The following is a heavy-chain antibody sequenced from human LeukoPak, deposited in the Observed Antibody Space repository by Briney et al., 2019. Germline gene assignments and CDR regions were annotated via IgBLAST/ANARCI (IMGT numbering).Heavy chain of an antibody. CDR1: GFTFSSYS. CDR3: AKVGRLKETPGDYFDY. V-gene: IGHV3-23*01. Sequence: GGSLRLSCAASGFTFSSYSMSWVRQAPGKGLEWVSAISGSGGSTYYADSVKGRFTISRDNSKNTLYLQMNSLRAEDTAVYYCAKVGRLKETPGDYFDYWGQGTLVTVSS. CDR2: ISGSGGST. J-gene: IGHJ4*02.